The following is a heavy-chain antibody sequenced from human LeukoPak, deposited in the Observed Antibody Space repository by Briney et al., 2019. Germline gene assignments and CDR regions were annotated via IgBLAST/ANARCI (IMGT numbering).Heavy chain of an antibody. CDR3: ARTREYSSSWYFPPFDP. J-gene: IGHJ5*02. CDR1: GYTFTGFY. Sequence: ASVKVSCKASGYTFTGFYMHWVRQAPGQRLEWMGWINPNSGRTNYAQNFQGRVTMTRDPSISTAYMELSGLTSNDTAVYYCARTREYSSSWYFPPFDPWGQGTLVTVSS. CDR2: INPNSGRT. D-gene: IGHD6-13*01. V-gene: IGHV1-2*02.